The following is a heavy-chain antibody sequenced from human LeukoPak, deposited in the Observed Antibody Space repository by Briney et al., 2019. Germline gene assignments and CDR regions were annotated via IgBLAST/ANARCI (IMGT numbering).Heavy chain of an antibody. J-gene: IGHJ5*02. Sequence: GGSLRLSCVASGFTFSSYWMTWVRQAPGKGLEWLANIKEDGSIQYYLDSVRGRFTISRDNAKTSVYLQLNSLRAEDTAVYYCARDLRDYDILTGYYISWGQGTLVTVSS. CDR1: GFTFSSYW. D-gene: IGHD3-9*01. V-gene: IGHV3-7*03. CDR2: IKEDGSIQ. CDR3: ARDLRDYDILTGYYIS.